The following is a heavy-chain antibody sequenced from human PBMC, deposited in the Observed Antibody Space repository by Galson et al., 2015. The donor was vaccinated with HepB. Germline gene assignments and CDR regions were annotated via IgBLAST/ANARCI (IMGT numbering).Heavy chain of an antibody. CDR1: DGSISSSRYY. D-gene: IGHD3-3*01. CDR2: IYHSGTS. Sequence: ETLSLTCTVSDGSISSSRYYWSWIRQPPGKGLEWIGNIYHSGTSNYNPSLESRVTMSVDTSRSQFSLRLSSVTAADTAVYYCARGKRVTWSRDYWGQGIPVIVSS. J-gene: IGHJ4*02. CDR3: ARGKRVTWSRDY. V-gene: IGHV4-61*01.